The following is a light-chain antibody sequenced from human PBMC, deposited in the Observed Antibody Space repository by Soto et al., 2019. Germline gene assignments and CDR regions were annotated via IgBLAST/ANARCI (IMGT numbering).Light chain of an antibody. CDR3: QQPGT. CDR2: GAS. J-gene: IGKJ1*01. V-gene: IGKV3-20*01. Sequence: EIVLTRSPGTLSLSPGKRATLSCRASQSISSSYLAWYQQRPGQAPRLLIYGASSRATGIPDRFSGSGSGTEFTLTISRLEPEDFAVYYCQQPGTFGQGTKVDIK. CDR1: QSISSSY.